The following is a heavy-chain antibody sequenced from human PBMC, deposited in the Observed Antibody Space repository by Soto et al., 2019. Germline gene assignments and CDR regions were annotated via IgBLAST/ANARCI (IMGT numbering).Heavy chain of an antibody. J-gene: IGHJ4*02. CDR1: GGSISSGGYY. D-gene: IGHD3-3*01. CDR3: ARERSDFWSGYYTSPPYFDY. Sequence: SETLSLTCTVSGGSISSGGYYWSWIRQHPGKGLEWIGYIYYSGSTYYNPSLKSRVTISVDTSKNQFSLKLSSVTAADTAVYYCARERSDFWSGYYTSPPYFDYWGQGTLVTVS. CDR2: IYYSGST. V-gene: IGHV4-31*03.